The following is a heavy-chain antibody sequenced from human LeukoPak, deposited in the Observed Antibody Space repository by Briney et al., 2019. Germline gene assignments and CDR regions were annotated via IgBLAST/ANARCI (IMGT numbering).Heavy chain of an antibody. V-gene: IGHV3-30*04. J-gene: IGHJ5*02. Sequence: GGSLRLSCAASGFTFSSYAMHWVRQAPGKGLGWVAVISYDGSNKYYADSVKGRFTISRDNSKNTLYLQMNSLRAEDTAVYYCARGKTSQNIVTRKTYNWFDPWGQGTLVTVSS. CDR3: ARGKTSQNIVTRKTYNWFDP. CDR1: GFTFSSYA. D-gene: IGHD2/OR15-2a*01. CDR2: ISYDGSNK.